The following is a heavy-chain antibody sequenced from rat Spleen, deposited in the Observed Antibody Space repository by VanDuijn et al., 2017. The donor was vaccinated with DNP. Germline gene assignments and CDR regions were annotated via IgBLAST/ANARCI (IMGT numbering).Heavy chain of an antibody. CDR1: GFTFSDYY. J-gene: IGHJ4*01. CDR2: ISTGGGST. V-gene: IGHV5S23*01. CDR3: ARRARGVMDA. Sequence: EVQLVESGGGLVQPGRSLKLSCAASGFTFSDYYMAWVRQAPTKGLEWVAYISTGGGSTYYRDSVKGRFTISRDNAKSTLYLQMDSLRSEDTATYYCARRARGVMDAWGQGASVTVSS.